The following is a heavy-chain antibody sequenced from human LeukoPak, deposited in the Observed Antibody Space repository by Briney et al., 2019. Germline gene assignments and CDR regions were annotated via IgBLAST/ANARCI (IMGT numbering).Heavy chain of an antibody. V-gene: IGHV3-11*01. D-gene: IGHD3-9*01. J-gene: IGHJ4*02. CDR3: ARDMELRYFDWLPSEGCFDY. CDR2: ISGSGTTM. Sequence: PGGSLRLSCAASGFTFSDYYMNWVRQAPGKGLEWVSYISGSGTTMDYADSVKGRFTISRDNAKNSLYLQMNSLRAEDTAVYYCARDMELRYFDWLPSEGCFDYWGQGTVVTVSS. CDR1: GFTFSDYY.